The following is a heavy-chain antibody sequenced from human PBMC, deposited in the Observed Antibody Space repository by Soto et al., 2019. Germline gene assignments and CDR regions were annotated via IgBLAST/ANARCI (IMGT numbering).Heavy chain of an antibody. CDR3: AKGGSSSARYFDA. J-gene: IGHJ5*02. Sequence: QVQVVESGGGVVQPGRSLRLSCAASGFSFNSYGMHWVRQAPGKGLEWVAIISYDGRNKYYADSVKGRFTISRDSPKNTLYLQMNSLRAEGTAVYYCAKGGSSSARYFDAWGQGALVTVSP. CDR2: ISYDGRNK. V-gene: IGHV3-30*18. D-gene: IGHD6-6*01. CDR1: GFSFNSYG.